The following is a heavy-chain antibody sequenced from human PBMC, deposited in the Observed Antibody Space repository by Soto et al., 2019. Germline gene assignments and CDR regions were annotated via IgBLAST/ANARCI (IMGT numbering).Heavy chain of an antibody. CDR1: GYTFTSYA. D-gene: IGHD1-26*01. V-gene: IGHV1-3*01. Sequence: ASVKVSCKASGYTFTSYAMHWVRQAPGQRLEWMGWINAGNGNTKYSQKFQGRVTITRDTSASTAYMELSSLRSEDTAVYYCARVMVVGATPHAFDIWGQGTMVTVSS. CDR3: ARVMVVGATPHAFDI. CDR2: INAGNGNT. J-gene: IGHJ3*02.